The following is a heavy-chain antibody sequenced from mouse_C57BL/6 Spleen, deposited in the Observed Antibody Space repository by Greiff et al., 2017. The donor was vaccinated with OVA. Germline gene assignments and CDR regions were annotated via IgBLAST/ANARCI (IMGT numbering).Heavy chain of an antibody. CDR2: ISYDGSN. V-gene: IGHV3-6*01. J-gene: IGHJ1*03. Sequence: EVHLVESGPGLVKPSQSLSLTCSVTGYSITSGYYWNWIRQFPGNKLEWMGYISYDGSNNYNPSLKNRISITRDTSKNQFFLKLNSVTTEDTATYYCATHRVWGTGTTVTVSS. CDR1: GYSITSGYY. CDR3: ATHRV.